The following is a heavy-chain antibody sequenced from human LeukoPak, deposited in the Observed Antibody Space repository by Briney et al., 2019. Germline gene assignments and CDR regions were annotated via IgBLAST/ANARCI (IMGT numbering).Heavy chain of an antibody. CDR2: ISYDGSNK. V-gene: IGHV3-30*03. J-gene: IGHJ4*02. D-gene: IGHD3-22*01. CDR1: GFTFSSYG. CDR3: ARDLGSGDYYDSSGYSFDY. Sequence: GGSLRLSCAASGFTFSSYGMHWVRQAPGKGLEWVAVISYDGSNKYYADSVKGRFTISRDNSKNTLYLQMNSLRAEDTAVYYCARDLGSGDYYDSSGYSFDYWGQGTLVTVSS.